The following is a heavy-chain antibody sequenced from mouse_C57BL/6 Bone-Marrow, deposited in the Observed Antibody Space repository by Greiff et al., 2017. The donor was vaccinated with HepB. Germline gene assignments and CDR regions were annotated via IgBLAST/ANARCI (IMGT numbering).Heavy chain of an antibody. J-gene: IGHJ4*01. Sequence: EVQLQQSGPELVKPGASVKIPCKASGYTFTDYNMDWVKQSHGKSLEWIGDINPNNGGTIYNQKFKGKATLTVDKSSSTAYMELRSLTSEDTAVYYCARRKITTSYYYAMDYWGQGTSVTVSS. CDR3: ARRKITTSYYYAMDY. CDR2: INPNNGGT. V-gene: IGHV1-18*01. D-gene: IGHD2-4*01. CDR1: GYTFTDYN.